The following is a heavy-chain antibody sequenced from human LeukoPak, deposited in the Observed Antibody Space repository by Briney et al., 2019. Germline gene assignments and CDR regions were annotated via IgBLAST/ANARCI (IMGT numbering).Heavy chain of an antibody. Sequence: GGSLRLSCAASGFTFSRYWMSWVRQAPGKGLEWVANIKQDGSEKYYVDSVKGRFTISRDNAKNSLYLQMNSLRAEDTAVYYCARGLGASTSCYVDYWGQGTLVTVSS. D-gene: IGHD2-2*01. J-gene: IGHJ4*02. V-gene: IGHV3-7*01. CDR1: GFTFSRYW. CDR3: ARGLGASTSCYVDY. CDR2: IKQDGSEK.